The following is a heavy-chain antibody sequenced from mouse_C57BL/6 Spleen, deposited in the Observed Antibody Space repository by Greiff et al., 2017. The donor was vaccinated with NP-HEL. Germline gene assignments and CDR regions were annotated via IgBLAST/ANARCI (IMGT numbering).Heavy chain of an antibody. CDR3: ARQVYYDYDGGFDY. CDR2: INPSTGGT. V-gene: IGHV1-42*01. CDR1: GYSFTGYY. D-gene: IGHD2-4*01. J-gene: IGHJ2*01. Sequence: VQLQQSGPELVKPGASVKISCKASGYSFTGYYMNWVKQSPEKSLEWIGEINPSTGGTTYNQKFKAKATLTVDKSSSTAYMQLKSLTSEDSAVYYCARQVYYDYDGGFDYWGQGTTLTVSS.